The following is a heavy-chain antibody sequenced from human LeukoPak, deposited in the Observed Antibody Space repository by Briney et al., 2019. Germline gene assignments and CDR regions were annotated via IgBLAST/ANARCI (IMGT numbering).Heavy chain of an antibody. J-gene: IGHJ4*02. Sequence: LETLSLTCAVYGGSFSGYYWSWIRQPPGKGLEWIGEINHSGSTNYNPSLKSRVTISVDTSKNQFSLKLSSVTAADTAVYYCARVRNLITIYYFDYWGQGTLVTVSS. CDR2: INHSGST. CDR3: ARVRNLITIYYFDY. V-gene: IGHV4-34*01. D-gene: IGHD3-10*01. CDR1: GGSFSGYY.